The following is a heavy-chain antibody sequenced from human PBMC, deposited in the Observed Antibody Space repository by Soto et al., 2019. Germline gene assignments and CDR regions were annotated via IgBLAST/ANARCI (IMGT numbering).Heavy chain of an antibody. J-gene: IGHJ6*02. Sequence: ASVKVACKASGYTFTSYDINWVRQATGQGLEWMGWMNPNSGNTGYAQKFQGRVTMTRNTSISTAYMELSSLRSEDTAVYYCARVWTVGGYYYYGMDVWGQGTTVTVSS. CDR1: GYTFTSYD. D-gene: IGHD3-10*01. V-gene: IGHV1-8*01. CDR3: ARVWTVGGYYYYGMDV. CDR2: MNPNSGNT.